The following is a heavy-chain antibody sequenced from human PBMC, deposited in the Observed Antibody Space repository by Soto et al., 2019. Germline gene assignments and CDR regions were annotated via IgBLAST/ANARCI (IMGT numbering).Heavy chain of an antibody. V-gene: IGHV1-2*02. J-gene: IGHJ4*02. CDR2: INPNSGGA. CDR1: GYTFTGYY. CDR3: ARSSTYNFDSSGYYDY. Sequence: QVQLVQSGAEVKKPGASVKVSCKASGYTFTGYYMHWVRQAPGQGLEWMGWINPNSGGANYAQSLQGRVTLTRDASINTAYMDLTRLTSGDAAVYYCARSSTYNFDSSGYYDYWGQGTLVTVSS. D-gene: IGHD3-22*01.